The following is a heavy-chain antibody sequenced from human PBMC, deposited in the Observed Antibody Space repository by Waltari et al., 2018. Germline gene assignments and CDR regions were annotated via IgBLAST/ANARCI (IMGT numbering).Heavy chain of an antibody. CDR2: INHSGIT. CDR3: ARGGQARVSTYQYYYYGMDV. V-gene: IGHV4-34*01. J-gene: IGHJ6*02. D-gene: IGHD2-2*01. Sequence: QVQLQQWGAGLLKPSETLSLTCAVYGGSFSGYYWSWIRQPPGKGLEWIGEINHSGITNYNPSLKGRVTISVDTSKNQFSLKLSSVTAADTAVYYCARGGQARVSTYQYYYYGMDVWGQGTTVTVSS. CDR1: GGSFSGYY.